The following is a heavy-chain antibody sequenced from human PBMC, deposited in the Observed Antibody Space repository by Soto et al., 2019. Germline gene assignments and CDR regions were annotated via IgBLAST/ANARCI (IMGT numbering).Heavy chain of an antibody. V-gene: IGHV1-18*01. CDR3: ARDLPGVDSSSWFDY. CDR1: RYGFASNG. D-gene: IGHD6-13*01. J-gene: IGHJ4*02. Sequence: ASAKVSSKACRYGFASNGRSWVRQSTGQGLEWMGWISAYNGNTNYAQKLQGRVTMTTDTSTRTAYMELRSLGSDDTAVYYCARDLPGVDSSSWFDYWGQGTLVTVSS. CDR2: ISAYNGNT.